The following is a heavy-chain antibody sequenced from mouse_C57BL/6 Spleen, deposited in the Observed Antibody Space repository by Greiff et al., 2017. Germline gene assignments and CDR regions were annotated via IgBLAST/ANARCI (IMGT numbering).Heavy chain of an antibody. V-gene: IGHV1-82*01. J-gene: IGHJ4*01. Sequence: VQLQQSGPELVKPGASVKISCKASGYAFSSSWMNWVKQRPGKGLEWIGRIYPGDGDTTYNGKFKGKATLTADKSSSTAYMQLSSLTSEDSAVYFCAREGAMGGWGERTSATVSP. CDR2: IYPGDGDT. CDR3: AREGAMGG. CDR1: GYAFSSSW.